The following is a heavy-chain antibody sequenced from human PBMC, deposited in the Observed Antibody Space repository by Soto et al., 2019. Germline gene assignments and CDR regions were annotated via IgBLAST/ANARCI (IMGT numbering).Heavy chain of an antibody. CDR1: GGSISSNY. D-gene: IGHD6-6*01. V-gene: IGHV4-4*07. J-gene: IGHJ5*02. CDR3: ARERAAPSWIDP. Sequence: KASETLSLTCTVSGGSISSNYLTWIRQPAGKGLEWIGRMYTSGTTDYNPSFKSRVTMSVDTSKNQFSLKLSSVTAADTAVYYCARERAAPSWIDPWGQGTLVTVSS. CDR2: MYTSGTT.